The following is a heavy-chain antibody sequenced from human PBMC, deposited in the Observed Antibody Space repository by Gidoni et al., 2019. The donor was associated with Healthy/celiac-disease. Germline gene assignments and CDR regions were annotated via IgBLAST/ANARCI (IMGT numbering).Heavy chain of an antibody. V-gene: IGHV3-15*01. D-gene: IGHD5-18*01. CDR3: KVTPSYYYGMDV. J-gene: IGHJ6*02. Sequence: GLEWVGRIKSKTDGGTTDYAAPVKGRFTISRDDSKNTLYLQMNSLKTEDTAVYYCKVTPSYYYGMDVWGQGTTVTVSS. CDR2: IKSKTDGGTT.